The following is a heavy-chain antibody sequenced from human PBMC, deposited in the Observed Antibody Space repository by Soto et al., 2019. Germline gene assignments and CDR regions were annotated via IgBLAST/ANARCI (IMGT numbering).Heavy chain of an antibody. J-gene: IGHJ5*02. CDR3: AHSGRYCSRGSCYRFDP. V-gene: IGHV2-5*02. CDR2: IYWDDDK. Sequence: QITLKESGPTLVKPTQTLTLTCTFSGFSLSTSGVGVGWIRQPPGKALELLALIYWDDDKRYSPSLKSRLTITKDTSKNQVVLTMTNMDPVDTATYYCAHSGRYCSRGSCYRFDPWGQGTLVTVSS. CDR1: GFSLSTSGVG. D-gene: IGHD2-15*01.